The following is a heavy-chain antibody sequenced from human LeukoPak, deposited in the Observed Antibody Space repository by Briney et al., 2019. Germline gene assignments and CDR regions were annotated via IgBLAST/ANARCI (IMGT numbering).Heavy chain of an antibody. V-gene: IGHV4-30-4*02. D-gene: IGHD3-16*01. CDR1: GGSISSGDYY. J-gene: IGHJ5*02. CDR2: IYYSGST. CDR3: ARARYPYVWGSSVWFDP. Sequence: SETLSLTCTVSGGSISSGDYYWSWIRQPPGKGLEWIGYIYYSGSTYYNPSLKSRVTISVDTSKNQFSLKLSSVTAADTAVYYCARARYPYVWGSSVWFDPWGQGTLVTVSS.